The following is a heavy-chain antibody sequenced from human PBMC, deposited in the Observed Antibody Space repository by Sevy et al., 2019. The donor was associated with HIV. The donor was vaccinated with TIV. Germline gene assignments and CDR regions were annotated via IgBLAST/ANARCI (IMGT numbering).Heavy chain of an antibody. D-gene: IGHD4-17*01. J-gene: IGHJ6*02. CDR2: INSDSGVT. V-gene: IGHV1-2*02. Sequence: ASVKVSCKASGYIFTDYYIHWVRQAPGQGLEWMAWINSDSGVTNYAQRFQGEVTVTRDTSLSIAYLELIRLRSNDTAFYYCARLTTKPTSDLYGMDVWGQGTTVTVSS. CDR3: ARLTTKPTSDLYGMDV. CDR1: GYIFTDYY.